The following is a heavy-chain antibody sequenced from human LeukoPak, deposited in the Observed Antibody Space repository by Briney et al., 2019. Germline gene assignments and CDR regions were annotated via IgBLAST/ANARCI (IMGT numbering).Heavy chain of an antibody. J-gene: IGHJ4*02. CDR1: RFTLRIFP. CDR2: ISSGSEK. V-gene: IGHV3-30*04. CDR3: ARDLELSAVYYFDS. Sequence: PGGALRLSCEGSRFTLRIFPMHSGRHAPSQGVEWGALISSGSEKYYADSVKGRFTISRDNSKNMLYLQMNSLRADDTAVYYCARDLELSAVYYFDSWGQGTLVIVSS. D-gene: IGHD3-3*01.